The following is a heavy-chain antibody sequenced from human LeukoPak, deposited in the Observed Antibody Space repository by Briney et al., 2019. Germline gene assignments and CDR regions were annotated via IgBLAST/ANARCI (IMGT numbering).Heavy chain of an antibody. CDR3: AREGVTIGGRGLDS. CDR1: GGSISSYF. CDR2: IYASGTT. D-gene: IGHD3-3*01. V-gene: IGHV4-4*07. Sequence: SETLSLTCTVSGGSISSYFWSWIRQPAGKGLEWIGRIYASGTTNYNPSLKSRVTMSVDTSKNQFSLNLSSVTAADTAVYYCAREGVTIGGRGLDSWGQGALVTVSS. J-gene: IGHJ4*02.